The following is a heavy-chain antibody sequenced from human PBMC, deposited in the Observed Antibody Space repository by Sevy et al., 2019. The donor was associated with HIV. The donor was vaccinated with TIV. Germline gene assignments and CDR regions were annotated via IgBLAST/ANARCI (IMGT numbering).Heavy chain of an antibody. D-gene: IGHD6-13*01. CDR1: GFTLSSYW. CDR2: IKEDGSEK. V-gene: IGHV3-7*01. J-gene: IGHJ4*02. CDR3: ARDIGEAGIY. Sequence: GGSLRLSCAASGFTLSSYWMHWVRQAPGKGLEWVANIKEDGSEKFYVDSVKGRFTIARDNAKNSLYLQMSSLSAEDTAVYYCARDIGEAGIYWGQGPLVTVSS.